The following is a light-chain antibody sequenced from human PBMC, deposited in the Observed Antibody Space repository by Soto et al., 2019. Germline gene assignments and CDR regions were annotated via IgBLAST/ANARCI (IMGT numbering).Light chain of an antibody. J-gene: IGLJ2*01. CDR3: LVSQSGAHVV. Sequence: QAVVTQEPSLTVSPGGTVTLTCASSTGAVTSGHCPYLFQQKPGQAPKTLIYDTSNKHSWTPARLSGSLLGGKAALTLSGVQPEDEAEYYCLVSQSGAHVVFGGGTKLTVL. CDR1: TGAVTSGHC. CDR2: DTS. V-gene: IGLV7-46*01.